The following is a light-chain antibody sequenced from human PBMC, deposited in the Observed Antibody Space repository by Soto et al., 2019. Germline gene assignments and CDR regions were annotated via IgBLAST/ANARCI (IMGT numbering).Light chain of an antibody. CDR3: SSYTSISTLYV. J-gene: IGLJ1*01. V-gene: IGLV2-14*01. CDR1: SSDVGGYNY. Sequence: QSALTQPASVSGSPGQSITISCTGTSSDVGGYNYVSWYQQHPGKAPKLMIYEVSNRPSGVSNRFSGSKSGNTASLTISGLNAKDEADYYCSSYTSISTLYVFGTGTKLTVL. CDR2: EVS.